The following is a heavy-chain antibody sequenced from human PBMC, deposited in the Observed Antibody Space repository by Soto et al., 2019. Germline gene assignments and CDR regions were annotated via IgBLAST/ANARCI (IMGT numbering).Heavy chain of an antibody. Sequence: WTWIRQPPGKGPEWIGDINHSGSTNYNPSLKSRVTISVDTSKNQFSLKLRSVTAADMAVFYCARAPDNYYIDSWGQGTLVTASS. CDR2: INHSGST. CDR3: ARAPDNYYIDS. D-gene: IGHD1-1*01. V-gene: IGHV4-34*01. J-gene: IGHJ4*02.